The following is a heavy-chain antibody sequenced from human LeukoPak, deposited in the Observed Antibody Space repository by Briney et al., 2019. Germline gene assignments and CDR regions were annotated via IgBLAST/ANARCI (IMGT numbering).Heavy chain of an antibody. Sequence: GPSLRLSCAASGFTFCSYGIHWVRQAPGKGLEWVACISNDGSYQMYVDSVKGRFTISRDNAKNTLSLQMNSLTGEDTALYYCAKGGRNTGRFYFFDDGGGGTVAAVSS. J-gene: IGHJ4*02. CDR3: AKGGRNTGRFYFFDD. CDR1: GFTFCSYG. D-gene: IGHD1-26*01. V-gene: IGHV3-30*18. CDR2: ISNDGSYQ.